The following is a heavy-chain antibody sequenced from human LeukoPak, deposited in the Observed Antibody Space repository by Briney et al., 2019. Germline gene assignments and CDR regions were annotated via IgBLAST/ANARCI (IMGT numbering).Heavy chain of an antibody. J-gene: IGHJ4*02. CDR3: AKDQTTIAAAGTSTGFDY. Sequence: GGSLRLSCAASGFTFSSYWMSWVRQAPGKGLEWVANIKQAVKGRFTISRDNAKNSLYLQMNSLRAEDTAVYYCAKDQTTIAAAGTSTGFDYWGQGTLVTVSS. V-gene: IGHV3-7*01. CDR1: GFTFSSYW. D-gene: IGHD6-13*01. CDR2: IKQ.